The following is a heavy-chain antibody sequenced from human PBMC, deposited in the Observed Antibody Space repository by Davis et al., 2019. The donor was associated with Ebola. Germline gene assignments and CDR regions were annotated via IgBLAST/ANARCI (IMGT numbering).Heavy chain of an antibody. CDR1: GYSFTSYS. CDR3: ASSYSSVLPNV. CDR2: INPSGGST. Sequence: ASVKVSCKASGYSFTSYSIHWVRQAPGQGLEWMGIINPSGGSTSYAQKFQGRVNMTRDTSTSTVYMELSSLRSEDTAVYYCASSYSSVLPNVWGQGTTVTVSS. V-gene: IGHV1-46*01. D-gene: IGHD6-19*01. J-gene: IGHJ6*02.